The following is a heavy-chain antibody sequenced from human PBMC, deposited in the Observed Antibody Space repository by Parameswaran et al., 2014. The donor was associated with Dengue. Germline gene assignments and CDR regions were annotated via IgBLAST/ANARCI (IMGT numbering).Heavy chain of an antibody. CDR2: ISSSGSTI. D-gene: IGHD5-18*01. J-gene: IGHJ3*02. Sequence: VRQAPGKGLEWVSYISSSGSTIYYADSVKGRFTISRDNAKNSLYLQMNSLRAEDTAVYYCARDTSSRFYSYGDAFDIWGQGTSGHRLL. CDR3: ARDTSSRFYSYGDAFDI. V-gene: IGHV3-48*03.